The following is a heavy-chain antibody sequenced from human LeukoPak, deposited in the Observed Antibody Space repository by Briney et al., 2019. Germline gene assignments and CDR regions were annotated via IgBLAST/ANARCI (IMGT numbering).Heavy chain of an antibody. J-gene: IGHJ4*02. D-gene: IGHD3-10*01. CDR2: INPNSGGT. V-gene: IGHV1-2*06. Sequence: GASVKVSCKASGYTFTGYYMHRVRQAPGQGLEWMGRINPNSGGTNYAQKFQGRVTMTRDTSISTAYMELSRLRSDDTAVYYCARDITMVRGVIKHDYWGQGTLVTVSS. CDR3: ARDITMVRGVIKHDY. CDR1: GYTFTGYY.